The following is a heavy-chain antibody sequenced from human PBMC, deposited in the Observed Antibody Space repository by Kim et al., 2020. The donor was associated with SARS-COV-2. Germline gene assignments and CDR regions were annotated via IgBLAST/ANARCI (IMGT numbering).Heavy chain of an antibody. CDR3: ARGIVIVGSTTNKIWFDP. CDR1: GYTFDNYD. Sequence: ASVKVSCKTSGYTFDNYDINWVRQATGQGLEWMGWLNPNSGNTGFALKFQGRLSMTTNISITTAYMELHSLTSEDTAVYYCARGIVIVGSTTNKIWFDPWGQGTLVTVSS. J-gene: IGHJ5*02. D-gene: IGHD6-13*01. CDR2: LNPNSGNT. V-gene: IGHV1-8*01.